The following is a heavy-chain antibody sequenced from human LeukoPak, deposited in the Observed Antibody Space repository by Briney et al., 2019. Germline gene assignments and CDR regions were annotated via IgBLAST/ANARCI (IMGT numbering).Heavy chain of an antibody. J-gene: IGHJ4*02. V-gene: IGHV1-69*05. D-gene: IGHD6-13*01. Sequence: SVKVSCKASGGTFSSYAISWVRQAPGQGLEWMGGIIPIFGTANYAQKLQGRVTITTDESTSTAYMELSSLRSEDTAVYYCARPDPAHYSSSWLNFDYWGQGTLVTASS. CDR1: GGTFSSYA. CDR2: IIPIFGTA. CDR3: ARPDPAHYSSSWLNFDY.